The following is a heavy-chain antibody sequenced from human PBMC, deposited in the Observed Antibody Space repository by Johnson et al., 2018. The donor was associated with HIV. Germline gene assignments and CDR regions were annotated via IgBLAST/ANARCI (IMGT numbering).Heavy chain of an antibody. J-gene: IGHJ3*01. D-gene: IGHD2-15*01. V-gene: IGHV3-66*01. CDR1: GFTVSSNY. CDR3: ARDRIQWWSYVGTFDV. Sequence: VQLVESGGGLVQPGGSLRLSCAASGFTVSSNYMSWVRQAPGKGLEWVSVIYSGGSTYYADSVKGRFTISRDNSKSTLILQMDSLRADDTAVYYCARDRIQWWSYVGTFDVWGQGTTVTVSS. CDR2: IYSGGST.